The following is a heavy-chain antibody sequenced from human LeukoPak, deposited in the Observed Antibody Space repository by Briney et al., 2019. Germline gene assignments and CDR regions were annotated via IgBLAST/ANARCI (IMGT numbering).Heavy chain of an antibody. Sequence: SETLSLTCTISGGSISTYYWSWIRRPAGKGLEWIGSIFYSGNTYDNPSLKSRVTISVDTSKNQFSLKLNSVTAADTAVYYCARHRSKWLQSSFDYWGQGTLVTVSS. D-gene: IGHD5-24*01. J-gene: IGHJ4*02. V-gene: IGHV4-59*05. CDR2: IFYSGNT. CDR1: GGSISTYY. CDR3: ARHRSKWLQSSFDY.